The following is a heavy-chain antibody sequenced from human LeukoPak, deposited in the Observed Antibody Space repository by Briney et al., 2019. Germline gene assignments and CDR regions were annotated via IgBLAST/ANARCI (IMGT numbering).Heavy chain of an antibody. D-gene: IGHD6-6*01. J-gene: IGHJ4*02. V-gene: IGHV4-59*01. Sequence: SETLSLTCTVSGGSISSYYWSWIRQPPGKGLERIGYIYYSGSTNYNPSLKSRVTISVDTSKNQFSLKLSSVTAADTAVYYCAGVSTQLVPVYWGQGTLVTVSS. CDR3: AGVSTQLVPVY. CDR2: IYYSGST. CDR1: GGSISSYY.